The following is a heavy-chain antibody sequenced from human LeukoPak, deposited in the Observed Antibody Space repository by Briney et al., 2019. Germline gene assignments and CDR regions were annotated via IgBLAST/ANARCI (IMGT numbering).Heavy chain of an antibody. D-gene: IGHD1-26*01. CDR3: ARGEEEWEPEGIWFDP. J-gene: IGHJ5*02. CDR2: INSSSSYI. Sequence: GGSLRLSCAASGFTFSSYSMNWVRQAPGKGLEWVSSINSSSSYIYYADSVKGRFTISRDNAKNSLYLQMNSLRAEDTAVYYCARGEEEWEPEGIWFDPWGQGTLVTVSS. CDR1: GFTFSSYS. V-gene: IGHV3-21*01.